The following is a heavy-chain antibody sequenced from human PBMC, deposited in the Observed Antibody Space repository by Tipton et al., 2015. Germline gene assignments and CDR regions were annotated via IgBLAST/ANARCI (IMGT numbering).Heavy chain of an antibody. V-gene: IGHV4-61*01. Sequence: TLSLTCTVSGGSVSSGYHYWSWIRQPPGKGLQWIGYMYSSGTTKNNPSLEGRVTISVDTSKNQFYLDLTSVTAADTAIYYCARRKVLIGFDYWGQGTLVTVSS. D-gene: IGHD4/OR15-4a*01. J-gene: IGHJ4*02. CDR1: GGSVSSGYHY. CDR2: MYSSGTT. CDR3: ARRKVLIGFDY.